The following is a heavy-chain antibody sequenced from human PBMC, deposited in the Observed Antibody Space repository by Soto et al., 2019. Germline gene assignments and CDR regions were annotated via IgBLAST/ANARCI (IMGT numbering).Heavy chain of an antibody. Sequence: SEALYLTCTVFGGSISSYCWSWIRQPAGKGLEWIGHVYSSGSTNYNPSLESRVTMSVDTSKNQFSLKLRSVTVADTAVYYCARSISSGWKNYFDYWGQRTLVTAPQ. CDR3: ARSISSGWKNYFDY. J-gene: IGHJ4*02. D-gene: IGHD6-19*01. V-gene: IGHV4-4*07. CDR1: GGSISSYC. CDR2: VYSSGST.